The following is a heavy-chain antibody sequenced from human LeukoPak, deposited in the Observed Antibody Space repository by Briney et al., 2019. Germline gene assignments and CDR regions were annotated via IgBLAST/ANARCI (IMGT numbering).Heavy chain of an antibody. CDR2: IGLSGYPL. D-gene: IGHD3-22*01. J-gene: IGHJ4*02. CDR3: ARKDFSSGSFTY. V-gene: IGHV3-11*04. CDR1: GVSFSVYY. Sequence: GGSLRLSCEVSGVSFSVYYMRWIRQAPGKGLEWISYIGLSGYPLDYADSVKGRFTISRDNAKNSLYLEMNSLRAEDTAVYYCARKDFSSGSFTYWGQGTLVTVSS.